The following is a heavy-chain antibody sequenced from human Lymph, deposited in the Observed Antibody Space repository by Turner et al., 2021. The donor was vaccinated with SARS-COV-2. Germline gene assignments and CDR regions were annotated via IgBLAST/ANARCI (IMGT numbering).Heavy chain of an antibody. V-gene: IGHV3-7*01. CDR3: ARMGSSSWYFDY. D-gene: IGHD1-26*01. Sequence: EVQLVESGGGLVQPGGPLGLSCAASGFTFSYYWMSWVRQAPGKGLEWVANIKQDGSEKYYVDSVKGRFTISRDNAKNSLFLQMNSLRAEDTAVYYCARMGSSSWYFDYWGQGTLVTVSS. CDR2: IKQDGSEK. CDR1: GFTFSYYW. J-gene: IGHJ4*02.